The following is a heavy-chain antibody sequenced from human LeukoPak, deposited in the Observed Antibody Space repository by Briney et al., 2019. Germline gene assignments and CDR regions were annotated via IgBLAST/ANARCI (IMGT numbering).Heavy chain of an antibody. CDR3: AKDGYCSSTSCPLGY. CDR1: GFTFSSYG. Sequence: GGSLRLSCAASGFTFSSYGMHWVRQAPGKGLEWVAFIRYDGSNKYYADSVKGRFTISRDNSKNTLYLQMNSLRAEDTAVYYCAKDGYCSSTSCPLGYWGQGTLVTVSS. CDR2: IRYDGSNK. J-gene: IGHJ4*02. D-gene: IGHD2-2*03. V-gene: IGHV3-30*02.